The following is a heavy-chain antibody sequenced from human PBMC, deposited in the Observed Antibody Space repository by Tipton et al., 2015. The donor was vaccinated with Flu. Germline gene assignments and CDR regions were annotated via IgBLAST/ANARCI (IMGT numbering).Heavy chain of an antibody. Sequence: TLSLTCTVSGDSISGVDKYWNWIRQPAGKGLEWIGRIHTTGSTNYNPSLKSRVTISVDTSNNQFSLELTSVTAADTAVYYCARDPYYYDTTGHALRWNFDLWGRGTLVTVSS. D-gene: IGHD3-22*01. CDR3: ARDPYYYDTTGHALRWNFDL. CDR2: IHTTGST. CDR1: GDSISGVDKY. J-gene: IGHJ2*01. V-gene: IGHV4-61*02.